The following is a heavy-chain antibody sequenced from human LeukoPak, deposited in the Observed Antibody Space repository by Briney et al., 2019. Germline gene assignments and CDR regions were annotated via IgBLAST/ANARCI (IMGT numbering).Heavy chain of an antibody. CDR3: AKEGAKSYYDFWSGYSYYFDC. J-gene: IGHJ4*02. CDR2: ISGSGGST. CDR1: GFTFSSYA. D-gene: IGHD3-3*01. V-gene: IGHV3-23*01. Sequence: GGSLRLSCAASGFTFSSYAMSWVRQAPGKGLEWVSAISGSGGSTYYADSVKGRFTISRDNSKNTLYLQMNSLRAEDTAVYYCAKEGAKSYYDFWSGYSYYFDCWGQGTLVTVSS.